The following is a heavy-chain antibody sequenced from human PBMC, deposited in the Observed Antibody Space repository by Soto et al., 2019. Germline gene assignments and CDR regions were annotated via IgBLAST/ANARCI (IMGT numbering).Heavy chain of an antibody. V-gene: IGHV3-15*01. J-gene: IGHJ4*02. D-gene: IGHD2-15*01. CDR1: GFTFSNAW. CDR2: IKSKTDGGTT. CDR3: TTDGLNCSGGSCYLYYFDY. Sequence: EVQLVESGGGLVKPGGSLRLSCAASGFTFSNAWMSWVRQAPGKGLEWVGRIKSKTDGGTTDYAAPVKGRFTISRDDSKNTLYLQMNSLKTVDTAVYYCTTDGLNCSGGSCYLYYFDYWGQGTLVTVSS.